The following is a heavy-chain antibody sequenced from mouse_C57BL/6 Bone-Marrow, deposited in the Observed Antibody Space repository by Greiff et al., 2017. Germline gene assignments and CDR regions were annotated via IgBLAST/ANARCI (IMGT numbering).Heavy chain of an antibody. CDR1: GFTFSSYG. CDR2: ISSGGSYT. V-gene: IGHV5-6*01. D-gene: IGHD2-12*01. Sequence: EVQVVESGGDLVKPGGSLKLSCAASGFTFSSYGMSWVRQTPDKRLEWVATISSGGSYTYYTDSVKGRFTISRDNAKNTLYLQMSSLKSEDTAMYYCARQGRLHAMDYWGQGTSVTVSS. J-gene: IGHJ4*01. CDR3: ARQGRLHAMDY.